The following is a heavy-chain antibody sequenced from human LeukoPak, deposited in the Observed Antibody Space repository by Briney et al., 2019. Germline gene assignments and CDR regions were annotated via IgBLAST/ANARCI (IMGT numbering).Heavy chain of an antibody. D-gene: IGHD3-16*01. Sequence: PGGSLRLSCAASGFTFSSYGMHWVRQAPGKGLEWVAVISYDGSNKYYADSVKGRFTVSRDNSRNTLYLQMNSLRAEDTAVYYCAKEGRGGFDIWGQGTMVTVSS. CDR2: ISYDGSNK. CDR1: GFTFSSYG. J-gene: IGHJ3*02. V-gene: IGHV3-30*18. CDR3: AKEGRGGFDI.